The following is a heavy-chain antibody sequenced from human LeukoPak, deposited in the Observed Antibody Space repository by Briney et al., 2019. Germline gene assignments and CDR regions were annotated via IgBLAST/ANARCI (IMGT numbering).Heavy chain of an antibody. CDR1: GYTFTGYS. CDR2: INPNSGDT. D-gene: IGHD2-2*01. Sequence: ASVKVSCKASGYTFTGYSIHWVRQAPAQGLEWMGWINPNSGDTNYAQKFQGRATMTRDTSISTAYMELSRLRSDDTAVYYCAREFTNVVVPAAADFDYWGQGTLVTVSS. J-gene: IGHJ4*02. CDR3: AREFTNVVVPAAADFDY. V-gene: IGHV1-2*02.